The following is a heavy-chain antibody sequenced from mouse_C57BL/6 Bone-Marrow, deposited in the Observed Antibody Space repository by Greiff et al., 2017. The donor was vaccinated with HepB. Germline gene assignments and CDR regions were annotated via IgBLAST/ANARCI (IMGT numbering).Heavy chain of an antibody. CDR2: IYPRSGNT. Sequence: VQLQHSGAELARPGASVKLSCKASGYTFTSYGISWVKQRTGQGLEWIGEIYPRSGNTYYNEKFKGKATLTADKSSSTAYMEFRSLTSEDSAVYFCARWITTVVAFDYWGQGTTLTVAS. CDR1: GYTFTSYG. V-gene: IGHV1-81*01. J-gene: IGHJ2*01. CDR3: ARWITTVVAFDY. D-gene: IGHD1-1*01.